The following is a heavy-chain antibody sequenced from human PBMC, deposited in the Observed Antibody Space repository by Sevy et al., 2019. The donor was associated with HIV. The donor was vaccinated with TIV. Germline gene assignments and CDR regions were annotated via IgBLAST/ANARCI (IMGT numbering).Heavy chain of an antibody. J-gene: IGHJ6*02. Sequence: SETLSLTCTVSGGSVSSGSYCWSWIRQPPGKGLEWIGYIYYSGSTNYNPSLKSRVTISVDTSKNQFSLKLSSVTAADTAVYYCARDRLKAVAGTHYYYGMDVWGQGTTVTVSS. V-gene: IGHV4-61*01. CDR2: IYYSGST. D-gene: IGHD6-19*01. CDR3: ARDRLKAVAGTHYYYGMDV. CDR1: GGSVSSGSYC.